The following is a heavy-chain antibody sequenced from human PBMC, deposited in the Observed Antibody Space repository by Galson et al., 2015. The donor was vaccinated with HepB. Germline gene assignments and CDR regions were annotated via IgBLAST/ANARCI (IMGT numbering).Heavy chain of an antibody. V-gene: IGHV1-2*06. CDR3: VRDHSYSSSWSELGWFDP. J-gene: IGHJ5*02. CDR1: GYTFTGYY. CDR2: INPNSGGT. D-gene: IGHD6-13*01. Sequence: SVKVSCKASGYTFTGYYMHWVRQAPGQGLEWMGRINPNSGGTNYAQKFQGRVTMTRDTSISTAYMELSRLRSDDTAVYYCVRDHSYSSSWSELGWFDPWGQGTLVTVSS.